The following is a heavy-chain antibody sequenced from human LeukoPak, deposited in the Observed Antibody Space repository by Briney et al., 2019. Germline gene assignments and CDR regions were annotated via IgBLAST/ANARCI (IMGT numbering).Heavy chain of an antibody. CDR3: ARLWHYDTSGHDGGYYFDY. CDR1: GYSFTSYL. D-gene: IGHD3-22*01. V-gene: IGHV5-10-1*01. Sequence: GESLKISFKGSGYSFTSYLITWVRQKPGKGLEWMERIDPSDSYTKYSPSFQGHVTISADKSISTAYLQWSSLQASDTAMYYCARLWHYDTSGHDGGYYFDYWGQGTLVTASS. J-gene: IGHJ4*02. CDR2: IDPSDSYT.